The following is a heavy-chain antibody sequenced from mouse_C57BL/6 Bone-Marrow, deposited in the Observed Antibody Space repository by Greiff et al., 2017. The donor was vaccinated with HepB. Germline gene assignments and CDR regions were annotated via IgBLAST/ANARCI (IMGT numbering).Heavy chain of an antibody. V-gene: IGHV1-82*01. Sequence: QVQLQQSGPELVKPGASVKISCKASGYAFSSSWMNWVKQRPGKGLEWIGRIYPGDGDTNYNGKFKGKATLTADKSSNTAYMQLSSLTSEDSAVYFCARRSTTVVAPDYWGQGTTLTVSS. CDR1: GYAFSSSW. D-gene: IGHD1-1*01. CDR2: IYPGDGDT. J-gene: IGHJ2*01. CDR3: ARRSTTVVAPDY.